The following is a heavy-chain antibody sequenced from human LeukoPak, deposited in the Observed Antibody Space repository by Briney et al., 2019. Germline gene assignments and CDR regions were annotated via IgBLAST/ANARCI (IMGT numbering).Heavy chain of an antibody. CDR1: GFTFSHYG. CDR2: ISASGGTT. J-gene: IGHJ5*01. V-gene: IGHV3-23*01. D-gene: IGHD2-2*01. CDR3: AKEPREYCSSTSCPNWFDS. Sequence: PGGSLRLSCVVSGFTFSHYGMDWVRQAPGKGLEWVSAISASGGTTYYADSVKGRFTISRDNSENTLFLQMNSLRAEDTAVYYCAKEPREYCSSTSCPNWFDSWGQGTLVTVSS.